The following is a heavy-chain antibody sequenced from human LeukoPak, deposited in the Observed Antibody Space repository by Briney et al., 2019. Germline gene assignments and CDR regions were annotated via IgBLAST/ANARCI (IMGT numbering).Heavy chain of an antibody. CDR2: LYYSGST. CDR1: GGSISGYF. D-gene: IGHD6-19*01. Sequence: PSETLSLTCTVSGGSISGYFWSWIRQPPGKGLELIGYLYYSGSTNYNPSLKSRVTVSVDTSKDQFSLRLSSVTAADTAVYYCARLLAVAGGDAFDIWGQGKMVTVSS. V-gene: IGHV4-59*08. CDR3: ARLLAVAGGDAFDI. J-gene: IGHJ3*02.